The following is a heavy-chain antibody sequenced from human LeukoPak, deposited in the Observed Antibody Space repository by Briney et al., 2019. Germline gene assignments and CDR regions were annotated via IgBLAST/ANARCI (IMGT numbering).Heavy chain of an antibody. CDR1: GFTFSSYG. D-gene: IGHD3-3*01. CDR2: IWYDGSNK. Sequence: GGSLRLSCAASGFTFSSYGMHWVRQAPGKGLEWVTVIWYDGSNKNYADSVKGRFTISRDNAKNTLYLQMNSLRAEDTAVYYCARAYYDFWSGYYGEPYYFDYWGQGTLVTVSS. V-gene: IGHV3-33*01. CDR3: ARAYYDFWSGYYGEPYYFDY. J-gene: IGHJ4*02.